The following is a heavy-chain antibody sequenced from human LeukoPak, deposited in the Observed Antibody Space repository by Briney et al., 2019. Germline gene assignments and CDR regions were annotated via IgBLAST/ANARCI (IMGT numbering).Heavy chain of an antibody. Sequence: GRSLRLSCAASVFTFSSYAMHWVRQAPGKGLEWVAVISYDGSNKYYADSVKGRFTISRDNSKNTLYLQMNSLRAEDTAVYYCARERMTGDAFDIWGQGTMVTVSS. CDR3: ARERMTGDAFDI. V-gene: IGHV3-30*04. D-gene: IGHD2-15*01. CDR2: ISYDGSNK. CDR1: VFTFSSYA. J-gene: IGHJ3*02.